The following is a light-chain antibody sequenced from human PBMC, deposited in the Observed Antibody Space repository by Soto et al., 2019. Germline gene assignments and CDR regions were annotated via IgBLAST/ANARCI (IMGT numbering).Light chain of an antibody. J-gene: IGLJ3*02. V-gene: IGLV2-11*01. CDR3: CSYALNYVV. CDR2: DVS. Sequence: QSALTQPRSVSGSPGQSVTISCTATSGDVDDFKYVSWYQQHPGKGPKLFIYDVSKRPSGVPHRFSGSKSGNTASLTISGLQDEDEADYYCCSYALNYVVFGGGTKLTVL. CDR1: SGDVDDFKY.